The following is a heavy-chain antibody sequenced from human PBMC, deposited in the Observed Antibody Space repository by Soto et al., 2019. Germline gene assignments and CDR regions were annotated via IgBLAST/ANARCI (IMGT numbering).Heavy chain of an antibody. D-gene: IGHD2-2*01. CDR1: GYTFTGYY. J-gene: IGHJ6*02. CDR2: INPNSGGT. CDR3: ARGHKPLTYCSITSCPMNYGKDV. Sequence: SVKVSCKASGYTFTGYYMHWVRQAPGQGLEWMGWINPNSGGTNYAQKFQGRVTMTRDTSISTAYMELSRLRSDDTAVYYCARGHKPLTYCSITSCPMNYGKDVGGQGTTITVS. V-gene: IGHV1-2*02.